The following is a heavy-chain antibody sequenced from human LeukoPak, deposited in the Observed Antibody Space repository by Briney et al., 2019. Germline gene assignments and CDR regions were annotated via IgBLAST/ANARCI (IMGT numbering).Heavy chain of an antibody. V-gene: IGHV3-48*03. CDR2: ISSSGSTI. D-gene: IGHD3-16*02. CDR3: ARVITFGGVIVSFSPFDY. J-gene: IGHJ4*02. CDR1: GFTFSSYE. Sequence: GGSLRLSCAASGFTFSSYEMNWVRQAPGKGLEWVSYISSSGSTIYYADSVKGRFTISRDNAKNSLYLQMNSLRAEDTAVYYCARVITFGGVIVSFSPFDYWGQGTLVTVSS.